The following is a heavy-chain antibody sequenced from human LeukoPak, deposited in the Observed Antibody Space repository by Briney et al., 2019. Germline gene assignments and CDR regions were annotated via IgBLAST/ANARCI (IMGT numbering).Heavy chain of an antibody. CDR2: INPSGGST. CDR3: ASFNHYDFWSGPTDY. J-gene: IGHJ4*02. V-gene: IGHV1-46*01. Sequence: ASVKVSCKASGYTFTSYYMHWVRQAPGQGLEWMGIINPSGGSTSCAQKFQGRVTMTRDMSTSTVYMELSSLRSEDTAVYYCASFNHYDFWSGPTDYWGQGTLVTVSS. CDR1: GYTFTSYY. D-gene: IGHD3-3*01.